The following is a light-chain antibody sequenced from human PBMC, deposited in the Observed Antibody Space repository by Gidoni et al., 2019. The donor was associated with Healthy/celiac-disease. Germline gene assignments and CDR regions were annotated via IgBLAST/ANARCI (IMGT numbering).Light chain of an antibody. J-gene: IGLJ2*01. V-gene: IGLV2-23*01. CDR2: EGS. Sequence: QSALTQPASVSGSPGQSITISCTGTSSDVGSYNSVSWYQQHPGKAPKLIIYEGSKRPSGVSNRFSASKSGNTASLTISGLQAEDEADYYCCSYAGSSTVVFGGGTKLTVL. CDR1: SSDVGSYNS. CDR3: CSYAGSSTVV.